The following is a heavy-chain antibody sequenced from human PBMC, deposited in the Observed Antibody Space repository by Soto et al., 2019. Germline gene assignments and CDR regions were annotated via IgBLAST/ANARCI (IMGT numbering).Heavy chain of an antibody. CDR2: ISFDGSTE. V-gene: IGHV3-30-3*01. CDR3: ARSRLGSGSDTHFYYGLDV. Sequence: QVQLVESGGGVVQPARSLRLSCAASGFTFISSAMHWVRQAPGKGLEWVAVISFDGSTEYYADSVKGRFTISRDNSKNTVYLQMDSLRSEDTAVYYCARSRLGSGSDTHFYYGLDVWGQGTTVTVSS. J-gene: IGHJ6*02. D-gene: IGHD3-10*01. CDR1: GFTFISSA.